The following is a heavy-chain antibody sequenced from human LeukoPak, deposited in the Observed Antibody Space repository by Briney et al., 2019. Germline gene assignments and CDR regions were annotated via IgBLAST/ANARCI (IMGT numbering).Heavy chain of an antibody. Sequence: ASVKVSCKASGYTFTGYYMHWVRQAPGQGLEWMGWINPNSGGTNYAQKLQGRVTMTTDTSTSTAYMELRSLRSDDTAVYYCARGYDYVWGSYRQRVAFDYWGQGTLVTVSS. CDR1: GYTFTGYY. D-gene: IGHD3-16*02. J-gene: IGHJ4*02. CDR2: INPNSGGT. CDR3: ARGYDYVWGSYRQRVAFDY. V-gene: IGHV1-2*02.